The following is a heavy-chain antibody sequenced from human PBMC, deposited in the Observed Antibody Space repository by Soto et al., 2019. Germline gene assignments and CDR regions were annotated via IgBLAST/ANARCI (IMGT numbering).Heavy chain of an antibody. CDR3: ARRSSSWYFDC. Sequence: EVQLLESGGGLVQPGGSLSLSCAASGFPFSSYPMNWVRQAPGKGVEWVSVISGSGDSTYYADSVKGRFTISRDNSKNTLYLQMNSLRAEDTAVYYCARRSSSWYFDCWGQGTLVTVSS. V-gene: IGHV3-23*01. D-gene: IGHD6-13*01. CDR2: ISGSGDST. J-gene: IGHJ4*02. CDR1: GFPFSSYP.